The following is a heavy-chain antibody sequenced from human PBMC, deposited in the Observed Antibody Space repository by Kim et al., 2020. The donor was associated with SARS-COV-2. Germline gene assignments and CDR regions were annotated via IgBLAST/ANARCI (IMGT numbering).Heavy chain of an antibody. J-gene: IGHJ3*02. CDR2: IAGDGSMA. CDR3: ARDLTYYHDSGAYYDALDM. CDR1: RLTFDNYW. V-gene: IGHV3-7*01. D-gene: IGHD3-22*01. Sequence: GGSLRLSCAGSRLTFDNYWMTWVRQAPGKGLEWVANIAGDGSMAYYLDSVKDRFTISRDNAENSLYLQMNNLRAEDTALYYCARDLTYYHDSGAYYDALDMWGQGTMVTVSS.